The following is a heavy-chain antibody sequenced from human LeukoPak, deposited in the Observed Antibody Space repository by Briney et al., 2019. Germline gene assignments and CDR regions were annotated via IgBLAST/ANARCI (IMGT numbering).Heavy chain of an antibody. V-gene: IGHV4-34*01. CDR3: ARGPGMIVVLNYYYYYGMDV. D-gene: IGHD3-22*01. Sequence: PETLSLTCAVYGGSFSGYYWSWIRQPPGKGLEWIGEINHSGSTNYNPSLKSRVTISVDTSKNQFSLKLSSVTAADTAVYYCARGPGMIVVLNYYYYYGMDVWGQGTTVTVSS. CDR2: INHSGST. J-gene: IGHJ6*02. CDR1: GGSFSGYY.